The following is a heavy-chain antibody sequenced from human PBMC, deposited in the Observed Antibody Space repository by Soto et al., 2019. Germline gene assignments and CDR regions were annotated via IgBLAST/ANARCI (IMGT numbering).Heavy chain of an antibody. CDR3: VSGGSLNWYFDL. V-gene: IGHV3-33*01. Sequence: PGGSLRLSCAASGFMFSDCGMHWVRQAPGKGLEWVAVIWYDGSKEYYADSVKGRFTISRDNSKNMVYLQMNSLRVEDTALYYCVSGGSLNWYFDLWGRGTLVTVSS. D-gene: IGHD2-15*01. CDR2: IWYDGSKE. CDR1: GFMFSDCG. J-gene: IGHJ2*01.